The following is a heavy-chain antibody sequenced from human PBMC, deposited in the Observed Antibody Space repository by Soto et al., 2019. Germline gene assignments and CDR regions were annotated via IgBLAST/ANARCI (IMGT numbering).Heavy chain of an antibody. CDR1: GSTFNNFA. D-gene: IGHD1-26*01. CDR3: ARAIKRWEVHYYFDY. V-gene: IGHV1-69*06. J-gene: IGHJ4*02. CDR2: IVVMSNTA. Sequence: QVVLLQSGAEVKEPGSSVRVSCKVSGSTFNNFAFSWVRQAPGHGPEWMGGIVVMSNTADYSQRFRDRVTITAATSTNTLYMELGSLTFEDTAVYYCARAIKRWEVHYYFDYWGQGTQVTVSS.